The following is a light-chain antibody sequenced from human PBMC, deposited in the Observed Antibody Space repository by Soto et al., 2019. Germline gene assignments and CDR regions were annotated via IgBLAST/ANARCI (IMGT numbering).Light chain of an antibody. CDR3: QQYYTFPRT. CDR2: WAS. CDR1: QRISSW. V-gene: IGKV1-5*03. Sequence: DIQMTQSPSTLSASVGDRVTITCRASQRISSWLAWYQKKPGQPPKMLIYWASTRESGVPDRFTGSGSGSNFTLTIASLQAEDVAVYYCQQYYTFPRTFGQGSKVEIK. J-gene: IGKJ1*01.